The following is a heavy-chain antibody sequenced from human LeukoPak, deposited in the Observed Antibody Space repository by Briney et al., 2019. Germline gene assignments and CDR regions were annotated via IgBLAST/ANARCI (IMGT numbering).Heavy chain of an antibody. CDR2: ISYDGSNK. V-gene: IGHV3-30-3*02. Sequence: GGSLRLSCAASGFTFSNYPMHWVRQAPGKGLEWVAVISYDGSNKYYADSVKGRFTISRDNAKNSLYLQMNSLRAEDTALYYCAKSVAANSRGSMDVWGQGTTVTVSS. J-gene: IGHJ6*02. D-gene: IGHD6-19*01. CDR3: AKSVAANSRGSMDV. CDR1: GFTFSNYP.